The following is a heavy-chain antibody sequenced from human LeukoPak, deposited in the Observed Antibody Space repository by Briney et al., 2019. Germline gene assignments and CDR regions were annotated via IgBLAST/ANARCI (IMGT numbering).Heavy chain of an antibody. J-gene: IGHJ6*03. D-gene: IGHD5-18*01. V-gene: IGHV3-23*01. Sequence: GGSLRLSCAASGFTFSSHGMSWVRQAPGKGLEWVSAISGSGGSTHYADSVKGRFTISRDNSKNTLYLQMNSLRAEDTAVYYCAKFDGVQLWLPYYYYYMDVWGKGTTVTVSS. CDR2: ISGSGGST. CDR1: GFTFSSHG. CDR3: AKFDGVQLWLPYYYYYMDV.